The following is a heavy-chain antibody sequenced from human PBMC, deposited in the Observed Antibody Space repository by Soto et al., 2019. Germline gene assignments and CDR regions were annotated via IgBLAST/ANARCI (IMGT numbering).Heavy chain of an antibody. D-gene: IGHD4-17*01. V-gene: IGHV4-31*03. CDR2: IYYSGST. CDR1: GGSISSGGYY. J-gene: IGHJ1*01. Sequence: SETLSLTCTVSGGSISSGGYYWSWIRQHPGKGLEWIGYIYYSGSTYYNPSLKSRVTISVDTSKNQFSLKLSSVTAADTAVYYCAADYGGNGIEYFQHWGQGTLVTVSS. CDR3: AADYGGNGIEYFQH.